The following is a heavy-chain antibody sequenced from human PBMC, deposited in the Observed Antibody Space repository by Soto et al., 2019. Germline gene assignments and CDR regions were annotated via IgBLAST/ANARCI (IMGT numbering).Heavy chain of an antibody. V-gene: IGHV4-34*01. CDR3: ARGLNTMVRGGRSDYMDV. Sequence: SETLSLTCSFSGDSVTSHYLTWIRQSPEKGLEWIGEINHSGSTNYNPSLKSRVTISVDTSKNQFSLKLSSVTAADTAVYYCARGLNTMVRGGRSDYMDVWGKGTTVTVSS. CDR1: GDSVTSHY. D-gene: IGHD3-10*01. CDR2: INHSGST. J-gene: IGHJ6*03.